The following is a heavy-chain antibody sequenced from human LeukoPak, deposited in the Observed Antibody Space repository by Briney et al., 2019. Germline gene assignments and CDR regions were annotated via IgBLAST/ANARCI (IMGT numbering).Heavy chain of an antibody. Sequence: ASVKVSCKASGYTFTSYGISWVRQAPGQGLEWMGWISAYNGNTNYAQKLQGRVTMTTDTSTSTAHMELRSLRSDDTAVYYCARDKPYSSSWYAYYYYYYMDVWGKGTTVTVSS. CDR1: GYTFTSYG. CDR2: ISAYNGNT. CDR3: ARDKPYSSSWYAYYYYYYMDV. D-gene: IGHD6-13*01. V-gene: IGHV1-18*01. J-gene: IGHJ6*03.